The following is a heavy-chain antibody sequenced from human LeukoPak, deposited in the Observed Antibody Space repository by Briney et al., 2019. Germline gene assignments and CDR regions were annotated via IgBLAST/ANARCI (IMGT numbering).Heavy chain of an antibody. CDR1: GFTFDDYA. D-gene: IGHD7-27*01. Sequence: PGRSLRLSCAASGFTFDDYAMHWVRQAPGKGLEWVSGISWNSGSIGYADSVKGRFTISRDNAKNSLFLQMNNLRAEDTAVYYCAREQGGKLGIDYYFHYWGQGTLVTVSS. CDR3: AREQGGKLGIDYYFHY. V-gene: IGHV3-9*01. CDR2: ISWNSGSI. J-gene: IGHJ4*02.